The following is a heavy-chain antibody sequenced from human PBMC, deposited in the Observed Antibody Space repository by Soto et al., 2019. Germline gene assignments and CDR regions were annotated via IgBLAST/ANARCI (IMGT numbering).Heavy chain of an antibody. CDR3: ARDQRWSSSWYFFY. CDR2: ISAYNGNT. J-gene: IGHJ4*02. CDR1: GCAFACYA. V-gene: IGHV1-18*01. Sequence: SVKGSCKTSGCAFACYAISWVRLAPGQGLEWMGWISAYNGNTNYAQKLQGRVTMTTDTSTSTAYMELRSLRSDDTAVYYCARDQRWSSSWYFFYWGQGTLVTVSS. D-gene: IGHD6-13*01.